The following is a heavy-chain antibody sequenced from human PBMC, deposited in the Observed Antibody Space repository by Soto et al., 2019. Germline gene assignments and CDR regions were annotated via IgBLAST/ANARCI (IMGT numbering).Heavy chain of an antibody. CDR3: ATVAMTPPKVFDY. V-gene: IGHV4-59*03. J-gene: IGHJ4*02. Sequence: SETLSLTCTVSGGSLSSNYWRWIRQSPGKGLEWIGYIYFTGYTNYNPSLKSRVTISVDTSKSQFSLSLNSVTAADTAVYYFATVAMTPPKVFDYWGQGTLVTISS. CDR1: GGSLSSNY. CDR2: IYFTGYT. D-gene: IGHD2-15*01.